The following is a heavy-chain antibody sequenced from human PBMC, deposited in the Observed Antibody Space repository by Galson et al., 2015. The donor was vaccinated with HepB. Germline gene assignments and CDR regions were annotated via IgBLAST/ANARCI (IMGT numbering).Heavy chain of an antibody. CDR3: TRHVTEDYDFWSGYPSSPFDY. D-gene: IGHD3-3*01. V-gene: IGHV3-73*01. Sequence: SLRLSCAASGFTFSGSAMHWVRQASGKGLEWVGRIRGKANSYATAYAASVKGRFTISRDDSKNTAYLQMDSLKTEDTAVYYCTRHVTEDYDFWSGYPSSPFDYWGQGTLVTVSS. J-gene: IGHJ4*02. CDR1: GFTFSGSA. CDR2: IRGKANSYAT.